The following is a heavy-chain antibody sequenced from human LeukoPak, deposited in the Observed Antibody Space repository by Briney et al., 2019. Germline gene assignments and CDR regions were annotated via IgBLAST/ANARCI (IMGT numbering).Heavy chain of an antibody. V-gene: IGHV4-30-2*01. J-gene: IGHJ4*02. CDR1: CGSISSGGYY. D-gene: IGHD3-10*01. Sequence: SETLSLTCSVSCGSISSGGYYWSWLRPPPGKRLEWIGYIYHSGGTYYTPSLKSRVTISVGRSKTQFSLKLSSVPAADTAVYYCARDSFRGANSAHYCGEGTLVTASS. CDR2: IYHSGGT. CDR3: ARDSFRGANSAHY.